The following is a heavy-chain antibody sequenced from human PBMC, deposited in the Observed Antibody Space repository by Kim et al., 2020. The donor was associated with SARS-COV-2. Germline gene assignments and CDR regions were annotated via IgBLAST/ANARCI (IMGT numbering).Heavy chain of an antibody. D-gene: IGHD4-17*01. Sequence: GGSLRLSCAASGFTFSSYSMNWVRQAPGKGLEWVSYISSSSSTIYYADSVKGRFTISRDNAKNSLYLQMNSLRDEDTAVYYCAREAGPDFTVTTEGSSRYFYYYYYGMDVWGQGTTVTVSS. CDR1: GFTFSSYS. J-gene: IGHJ6*02. V-gene: IGHV3-48*02. CDR3: AREAGPDFTVTTEGSSRYFYYYYYGMDV. CDR2: ISSSSSTI.